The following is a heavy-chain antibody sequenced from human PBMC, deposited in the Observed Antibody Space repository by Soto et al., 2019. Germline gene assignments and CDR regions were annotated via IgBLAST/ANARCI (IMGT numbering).Heavy chain of an antibody. J-gene: IGHJ4*02. V-gene: IGHV3-74*01. CDR1: GITFSGFW. Sequence: VPLVESGGGSVQPGGSLRLSCVASGITFSGFWMHWVRQVPGKGLEWVARVDSAGSGTSYADSVKGRFTVSRDNAKNTMSLQIDSLRVEDTAVYDCATVFEHWGQGIPVTVPS. CDR2: VDSAGSGT. CDR3: ATVFEH.